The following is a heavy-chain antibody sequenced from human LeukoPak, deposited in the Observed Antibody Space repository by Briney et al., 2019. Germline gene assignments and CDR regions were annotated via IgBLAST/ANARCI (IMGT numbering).Heavy chain of an antibody. CDR2: ISAYNGNT. V-gene: IGHV1-18*01. J-gene: IGHJ3*02. Sequence: ASVKVSCKASGYTFTSYGISWVRQAPGQGLEWMGWISAYNGNTNYAQKLQGRVTMTTDTSTSTAYMELRSLRSDDTAVYYCARSSSGYVRGAFDIWGQGTMVTVSS. CDR1: GYTFTSYG. CDR3: ARSSSGYVRGAFDI. D-gene: IGHD6-19*01.